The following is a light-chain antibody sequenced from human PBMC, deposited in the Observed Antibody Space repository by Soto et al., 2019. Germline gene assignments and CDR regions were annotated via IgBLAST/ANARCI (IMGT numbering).Light chain of an antibody. CDR2: DVS. V-gene: IGLV2-14*01. J-gene: IGLJ3*02. Sequence: QSALTQPASVSGSPGQSITISCTGTSSDVGGYNYVSWYQQHPGKAPKLMIYDVSNRPSGVSNRVSGSKSGNTASLTISGLQAEDEADYYCSSYTSSSPWVFGGGTKVTV. CDR3: SSYTSSSPWV. CDR1: SSDVGGYNY.